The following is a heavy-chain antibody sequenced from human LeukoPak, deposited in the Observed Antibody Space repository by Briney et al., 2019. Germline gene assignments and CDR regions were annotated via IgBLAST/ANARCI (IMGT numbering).Heavy chain of an antibody. CDR1: GYTFTSYG. J-gene: IGHJ5*02. CDR3: ARDPVPGRISVEVPWFDP. V-gene: IGHV1-46*01. Sequence: ASVKVSCKSSGYTFTSYGISWVRQAPGQGLEWMGIINPSGGSTSYAQKFQSRVTMTRDTSTSTVYMELSSLRSEDTAVYYCARDPVPGRISVEVPWFDPWGQGTLVTVSS. CDR2: INPSGGST. D-gene: IGHD2-21*01.